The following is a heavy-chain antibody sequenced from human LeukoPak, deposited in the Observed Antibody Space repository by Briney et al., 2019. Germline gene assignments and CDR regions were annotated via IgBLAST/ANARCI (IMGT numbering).Heavy chain of an antibody. J-gene: IGHJ4*02. CDR1: GFTFNTYW. CDR3: ARDSDWILFDY. V-gene: IGHV3-74*03. CDR2: VHREGTTT. D-gene: IGHD3/OR15-3a*01. Sequence: GGSLRLSCAASGFTFNTYWMHWVRQAPGKGLVWVARVHREGTTTAYADSVEGWFTISRDNAKNTLYLQMTNLRAEDTAVYYCARDSDWILFDYWGRGTLVTVSS.